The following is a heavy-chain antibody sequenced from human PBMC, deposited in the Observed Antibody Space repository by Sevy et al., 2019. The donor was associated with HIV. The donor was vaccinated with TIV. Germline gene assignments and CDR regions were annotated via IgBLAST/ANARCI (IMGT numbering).Heavy chain of an antibody. CDR3: ARDRSYYFDY. CDR1: GYTFTGYC. V-gene: IGHV1-2*04. J-gene: IGHJ4*02. CDR2: INPNSGGT. Sequence: ASVKVSCKASGYTFTGYCMHWVRQAPGQGLEWMGWINPNSGGTNYAQKFQGWVTMTRDTSISTAYMELSRLRSDDTAVYYCARDRSYYFDYWGQGTLVTVSS.